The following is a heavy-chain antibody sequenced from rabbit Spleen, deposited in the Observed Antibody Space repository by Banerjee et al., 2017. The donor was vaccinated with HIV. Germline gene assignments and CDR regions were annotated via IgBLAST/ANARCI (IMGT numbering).Heavy chain of an antibody. V-gene: IGHV1S7*01. D-gene: IGHD1-1*01. Sequence: QLTETGGGLVQPGGSLTLSCKASGIDFTNYYITWVRQAPGKGLEWIGIIYAARGTTDYASWVNGRFTISSDNAQSTVDLKMTSLTAADTATYFCAREDVGGSVGLWGQGTLVTVS. CDR2: IYAARGTT. CDR1: GIDFTNYY. J-gene: IGHJ3*01. CDR3: AREDVGGSVGL.